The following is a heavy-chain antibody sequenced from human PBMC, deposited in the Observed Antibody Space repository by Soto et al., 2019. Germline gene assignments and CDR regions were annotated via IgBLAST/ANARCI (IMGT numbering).Heavy chain of an antibody. Sequence: QVQLVQSGAAVREPGASVKVSCKTSGYNFVSNHIHWVRQTPAQGLEWMGIINPIDGSISYAQKFRGRVTVTRDPPTSSVYMALRGLTPADTAVYFCARDLFGSWTIDYWGPGTLVTVSS. V-gene: IGHV1-46*01. CDR2: INPIDGSI. D-gene: IGHD6-13*01. CDR3: ARDLFGSWTIDY. J-gene: IGHJ4*02. CDR1: GYNFVSNH.